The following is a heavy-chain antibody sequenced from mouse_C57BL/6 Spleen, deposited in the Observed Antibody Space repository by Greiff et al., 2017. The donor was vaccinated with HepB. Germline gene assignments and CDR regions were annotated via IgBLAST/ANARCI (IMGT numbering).Heavy chain of an antibody. CDR1: GFTFSSYG. V-gene: IGHV5-6*01. D-gene: IGHD2-5*01. Sequence: EVQGVESGGDLVKPGGSLKLSCAASGFTFSSYGMSWVRQTPDKRLEWVATISSGGSYTYYPDSVKGRFTISRDNAKNTLYLQMSRLKSEDTAMYYCARLGSNYEDAMDYWGQGTSVTVSS. CDR2: ISSGGSYT. J-gene: IGHJ4*01. CDR3: ARLGSNYEDAMDY.